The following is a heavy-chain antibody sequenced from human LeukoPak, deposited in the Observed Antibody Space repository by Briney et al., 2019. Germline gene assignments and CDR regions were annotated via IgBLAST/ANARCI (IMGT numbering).Heavy chain of an antibody. Sequence: SETLSLTCTVSGGSISSYYWSWLRQPPGKGLEWIGYIYYSGSTNYNPSLKSQVTISVDTSKNQFSLKLSSVTAADTAVYYCASMVRGVIISPPDYYFDYWGQGTLVTVSS. V-gene: IGHV4-59*01. D-gene: IGHD3-10*01. J-gene: IGHJ4*02. CDR1: GGSISSYY. CDR2: IYYSGST. CDR3: ASMVRGVIISPPDYYFDY.